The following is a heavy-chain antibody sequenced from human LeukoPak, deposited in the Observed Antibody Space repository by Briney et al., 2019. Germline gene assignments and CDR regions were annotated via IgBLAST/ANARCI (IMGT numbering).Heavy chain of an antibody. V-gene: IGHV1-24*01. CDR3: ATALRADGDLDY. J-gene: IGHJ4*02. Sequence: ASVTVSCKVSGYTLTELSMHWVRQAPGKGLEWMGGFDPEDGETIYAQKFQGRVTLTEDTSTDTAYMELSSLRSEDTAVYYCATALRADGDLDYWGQGTLVTVSS. CDR1: GYTLTELS. CDR2: FDPEDGET. D-gene: IGHD4-17*01.